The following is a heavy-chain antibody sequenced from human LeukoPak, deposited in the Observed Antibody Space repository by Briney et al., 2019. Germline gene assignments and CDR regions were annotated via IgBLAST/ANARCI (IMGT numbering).Heavy chain of an antibody. CDR2: IYTSGST. D-gene: IGHD3-10*01. Sequence: PSETLSLTCTVSGGSISSGSYYWSWIRQPAGKGLEWIGRIYTSGSTNYNPSLKSRVTISVDTSKNQFSLKLSSVTAADTAVYYCARGSPLGRNYYYYYMDVWGKGTTVTISS. V-gene: IGHV4-61*02. CDR3: ARGSPLGRNYYYYYMDV. J-gene: IGHJ6*03. CDR1: GGSISSGSYY.